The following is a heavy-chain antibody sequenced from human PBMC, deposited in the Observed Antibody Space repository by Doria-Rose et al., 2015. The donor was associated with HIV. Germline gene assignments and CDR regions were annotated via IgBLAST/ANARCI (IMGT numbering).Heavy chain of an antibody. Sequence: SGPGLVKPSQTLSLRCTVSGSSISTADYYWSWIRQPPGKGLEWIGYSYYSGSTYYNPPLKSRVTISLDMSKNQFSLKMNSMTAADTAMYFCARWVRSTREGFDSWGQGMVVTVSS. CDR2: SYYSGST. CDR1: GSSISTADYY. J-gene: IGHJ5*01. D-gene: IGHD1-26*01. CDR3: ARWVRSTREGFDS. V-gene: IGHV4-30-4*01.